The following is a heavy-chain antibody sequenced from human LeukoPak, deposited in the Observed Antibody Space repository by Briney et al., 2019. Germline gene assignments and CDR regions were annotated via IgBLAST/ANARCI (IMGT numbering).Heavy chain of an antibody. J-gene: IGHJ5*02. D-gene: IGHD3-16*02. Sequence: GGSLRLSCAASGFIFNNYVMNWVRQAPGKGLEWVSAISGSGGDIQYADSVKGRFTISRDNSKSTLYLQMDSLRADDTAVYYCAKGYRGGEDIIYNCFDPWGQGTLVTVSS. V-gene: IGHV3-23*01. CDR2: ISGSGGDI. CDR1: GFIFNNYV. CDR3: AKGYRGGEDIIYNCFDP.